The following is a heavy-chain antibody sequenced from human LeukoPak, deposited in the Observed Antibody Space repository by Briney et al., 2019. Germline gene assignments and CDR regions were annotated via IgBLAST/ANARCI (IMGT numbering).Heavy chain of an antibody. J-gene: IGHJ5*02. CDR1: GFTVSDNY. D-gene: IGHD6-19*01. Sequence: QSGGSLRLSCAASGFTVSDNYMSWVRQAPGKGLEWVSIIYSGGSTYYADSVKGRFTISRDNAKDSLYLQMNSLRAEDTAVYYCARDRLAGINWFDPWGQGTLVTVSS. V-gene: IGHV3-66*01. CDR2: IYSGGST. CDR3: ARDRLAGINWFDP.